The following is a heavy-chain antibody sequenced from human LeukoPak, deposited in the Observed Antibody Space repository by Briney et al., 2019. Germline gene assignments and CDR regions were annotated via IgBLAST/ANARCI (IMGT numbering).Heavy chain of an antibody. V-gene: IGHV1-2*02. CDR1: GYTFTGYY. D-gene: IGHD6-19*01. J-gene: IGHJ1*01. CDR2: INPNGGGT. Sequence: ASVKVSCKASGYTFTGYYMHWVRQAPGQGLEWMGWINPNGGGTNYAQKFQGRVTMTRDTSISTAYMELSRLRSDDTAVYYCARETLAVASAEYFQHWGQGTLVTVSS. CDR3: ARETLAVASAEYFQH.